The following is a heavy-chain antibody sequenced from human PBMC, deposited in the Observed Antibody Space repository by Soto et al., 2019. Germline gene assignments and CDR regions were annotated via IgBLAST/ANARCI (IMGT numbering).Heavy chain of an antibody. CDR2: MNPNSGNT. V-gene: IGHV1-8*01. CDR3: ARVFRSRVHTLYYYYYYYMDV. CDR1: GYTFTSYD. D-gene: IGHD6-13*01. Sequence: ASVKVSCKASGYTFTSYDINWVRQATGQGLEWMGWMNPNSGNTGYAQKFQGRGTMTRNTSISTAYMELSSLRSEDTAVYYCARVFRSRVHTLYYYYYYYMDVWGKGTTVTVSS. J-gene: IGHJ6*03.